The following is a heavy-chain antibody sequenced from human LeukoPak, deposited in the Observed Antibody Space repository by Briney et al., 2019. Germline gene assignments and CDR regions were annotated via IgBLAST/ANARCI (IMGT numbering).Heavy chain of an antibody. CDR2: IIPIFGTA. J-gene: IGHJ2*01. V-gene: IGHV1-69*01. CDR1: GGTFSSYA. CDR3: ARDGSYYDSSGLSYWYFDL. D-gene: IGHD3-22*01. Sequence: GSSVKVSCKASGGTFSSYAISWVRQAPGQGLEWMGGIIPIFGTANYAQKFQGRVTITADESTSTAYMELSSLRSEDTAVYYCARDGSYYDSSGLSYWYFDLWGRGTLVTVSS.